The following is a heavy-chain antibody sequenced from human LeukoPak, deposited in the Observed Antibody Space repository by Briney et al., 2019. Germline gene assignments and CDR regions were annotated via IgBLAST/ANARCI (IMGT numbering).Heavy chain of an antibody. CDR3: ARGPVGGTTYNDGDAFDI. V-gene: IGHV4-59*01. CDR2: IYYSGST. CDR1: GGSISRYY. Sequence: SETLSLTCTVSGGSISRYYWSWIRQPPGKGLEWIGYIYYSGSTNYNPSLTSRVTISVDTSKNQFSLKLSSVTAADTAVYYCARGPVGGTTYNDGDAFDIWGQGTMVTVSS. J-gene: IGHJ3*02. D-gene: IGHD1-7*01.